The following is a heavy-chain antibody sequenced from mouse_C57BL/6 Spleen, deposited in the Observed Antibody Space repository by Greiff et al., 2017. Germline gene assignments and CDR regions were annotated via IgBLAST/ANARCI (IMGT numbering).Heavy chain of an antibody. J-gene: IGHJ4*01. V-gene: IGHV7-3*01. D-gene: IGHD2-4*01. CDR2: IRNKANGYTT. Sequence: DVMLVESGGGLVQPGGSLSLSCAASGFTFTDYYMSWVRQPPGKALEWLGFIRNKANGYTTEYSASVKGRFAISRDNSQSILYLQMNALRAEDSATYYCARYRKIYYDYDEGITVYYAMDYWGQGTSVTVSS. CDR1: GFTFTDYY. CDR3: ARYRKIYYDYDEGITVYYAMDY.